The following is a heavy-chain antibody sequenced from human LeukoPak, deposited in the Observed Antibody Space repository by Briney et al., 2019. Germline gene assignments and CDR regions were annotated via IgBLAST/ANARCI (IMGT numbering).Heavy chain of an antibody. CDR3: ARDPVGMVALSPMDY. J-gene: IGHJ4*02. CDR2: IFHRGGT. D-gene: IGHD2-15*01. CDR1: NDSISSGDYY. V-gene: IGHV4-30-4*01. Sequence: SETLSLTCTVSNDSISSGDYYWNWIRQPPGKGLEWIGYIFHRGGTSYNPSLKSRILFSVDTSQNQFSLKLSSVTAADTAVYYCARDPVGMVALSPMDYWGQGALVTVSS.